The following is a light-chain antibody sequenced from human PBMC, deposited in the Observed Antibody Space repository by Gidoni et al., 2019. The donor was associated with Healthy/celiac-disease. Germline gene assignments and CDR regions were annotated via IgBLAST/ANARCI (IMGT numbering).Light chain of an antibody. CDR3: QQSYSTPWT. CDR2: AAS. CDR1: QSISSY. V-gene: IGKV1-39*01. Sequence: DIQMTQSASSLSASVGDRVTITGRASQSISSYLNWYQQKPGKAPKLLIYAASSLQSGVPSRFSGSGSGTGFTLTITSLQPEDFATYYCQQSYSTPWTFGQGTKVEIK. J-gene: IGKJ1*01.